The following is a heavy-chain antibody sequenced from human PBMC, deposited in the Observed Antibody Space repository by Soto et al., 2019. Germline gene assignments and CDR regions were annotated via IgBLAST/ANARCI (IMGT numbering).Heavy chain of an antibody. J-gene: IGHJ5*02. Sequence: GASVKVSCKASGGTFSSYAISWVRQAPGQGLEWMGGIIPIFGTANYAQKFQGRVTITADESTSTAYMELSSLRSDDTAVYYCARDQVWYSSLPNWFDPWGQGTLVTVSS. CDR2: IIPIFGTA. CDR3: ARDQVWYSSLPNWFDP. V-gene: IGHV1-69*13. D-gene: IGHD6-19*01. CDR1: GGTFSSYA.